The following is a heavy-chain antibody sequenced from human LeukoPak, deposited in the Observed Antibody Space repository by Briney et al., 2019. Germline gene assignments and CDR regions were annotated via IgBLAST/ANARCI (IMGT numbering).Heavy chain of an antibody. Sequence: GSSVKVSCKASGGTFSSYAISWVRQAPGQGLEWMGGIIPIFGTANYAQKFQGRVTITADESTSTANMELSSLRSEDTAVYYCARSTVLMVYAISWFDPWGQGTLVTVSS. CDR2: IIPIFGTA. J-gene: IGHJ5*02. D-gene: IGHD2-8*01. V-gene: IGHV1-69*01. CDR1: GGTFSSYA. CDR3: ARSTVLMVYAISWFDP.